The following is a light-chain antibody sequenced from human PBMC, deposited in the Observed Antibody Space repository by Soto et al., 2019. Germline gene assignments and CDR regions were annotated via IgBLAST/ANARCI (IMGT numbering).Light chain of an antibody. J-gene: IGKJ4*01. CDR2: GAS. Sequence: EVVLTQSPGTLSLSPGERATLSCRASQSVSSSYLAWYQQKPGQAPRLLIYGASSGATGIPDRFSGSGSGTDFTLTISTLEPEDFAVYYCQQYGSSLLTFGGGTKVEIK. CDR1: QSVSSSY. V-gene: IGKV3-20*01. CDR3: QQYGSSLLT.